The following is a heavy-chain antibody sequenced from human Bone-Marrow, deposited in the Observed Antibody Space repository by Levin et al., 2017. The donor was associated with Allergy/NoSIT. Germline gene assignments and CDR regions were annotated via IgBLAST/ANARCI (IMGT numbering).Heavy chain of an antibody. Sequence: PSETLSLTCAVYGGSFSGYYWSWIRQPPGKGLEWIGEINHSGSTNYNPSLKSRVTISVDTSKNQFSLKLSSVTAADTAVYYCARWMDLGFDPWGQGTLVTVSS. D-gene: IGHD2-2*03. CDR1: GGSFSGYY. J-gene: IGHJ5*02. V-gene: IGHV4-34*01. CDR2: INHSGST. CDR3: ARWMDLGFDP.